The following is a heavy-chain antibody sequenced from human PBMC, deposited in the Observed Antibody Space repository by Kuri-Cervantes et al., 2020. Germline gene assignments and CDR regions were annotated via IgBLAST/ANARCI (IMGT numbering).Heavy chain of an antibody. CDR1: GGSVSSGSYY. CDR3: ARADSKNWFDP. CDR2: IYYSGST. Sequence: SCTVSGGSVSSGSYYWSWIRQPPGKGLEWIGYIYYSGSTNYNPSLKSRVTISVDTSKNQFSLKLSSVTAADTAVYYCARADSKNWFDPWGQGTLVTVSS. J-gene: IGHJ5*02. V-gene: IGHV4-61*01. D-gene: IGHD2/OR15-2a*01.